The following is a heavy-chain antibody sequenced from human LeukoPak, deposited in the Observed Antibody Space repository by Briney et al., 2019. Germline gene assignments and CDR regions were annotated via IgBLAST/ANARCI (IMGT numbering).Heavy chain of an antibody. D-gene: IGHD1-26*01. J-gene: IGHJ4*02. CDR1: GGSFSGYY. CDR3: ASGTSAGSYSPFDY. V-gene: IGHV4-34*01. CDR2: INHSGST. Sequence: SETLSLTCAVYGGSFSGYYWSWIRQPPGKGLEWIGEINHSGSTNYNPSLKSRVTISVDTSKNQFSLKLSSVTAADTAVYYCASGTSAGSYSPFDYWGQGTLVTVSS.